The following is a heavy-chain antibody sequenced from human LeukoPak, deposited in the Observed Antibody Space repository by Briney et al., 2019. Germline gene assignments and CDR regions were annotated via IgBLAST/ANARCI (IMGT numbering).Heavy chain of an antibody. Sequence: ASVKVSCKASGGTFSSYAISWVRQAPGQGLEWVGGIIPIFGTANYAQKFQGRVTITTDESTSTAYMELSSLRSEDTAVYYCARYYYDSSGYVYHAHWFDPWGQGTLVTVSS. V-gene: IGHV1-69*05. CDR3: ARYYYDSSGYVYHAHWFDP. CDR2: IIPIFGTA. J-gene: IGHJ5*02. D-gene: IGHD3-22*01. CDR1: GGTFSSYA.